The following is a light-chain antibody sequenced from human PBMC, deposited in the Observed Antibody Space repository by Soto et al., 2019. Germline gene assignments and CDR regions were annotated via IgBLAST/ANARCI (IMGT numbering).Light chain of an antibody. CDR2: GAS. CDR3: QQYNIWPPEVT. V-gene: IGKV3-15*01. J-gene: IGKJ3*01. CDR1: QSVNRN. Sequence: KVLTQSPATLSVSPGESATLSCRASQSVNRNLAWYQQKPDQTPRLLIYGASTRAAGVPVMFSGSGSGTDFNLTISSLQSEDFAIYYCQQYNIWPPEVTFGPGTKVDIK.